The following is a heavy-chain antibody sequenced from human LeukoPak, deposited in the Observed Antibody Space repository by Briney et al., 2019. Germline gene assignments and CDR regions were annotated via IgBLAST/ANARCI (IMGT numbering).Heavy chain of an antibody. CDR1: GGSISSGGYY. V-gene: IGHV4-39*01. CDR2: IYYSGST. J-gene: IGHJ4*02. D-gene: IGHD6-13*01. CDR3: ARLHLAAAFRE. Sequence: SETLSLTCTVSGGSISSGGYYWSWIRQHPGKGLEWIGYIYYSGSTYYNPSLKSRVTISVDTSKNQFSLKLSSVTAADTAVYYCARLHLAAAFREWGQGTLVTVSS.